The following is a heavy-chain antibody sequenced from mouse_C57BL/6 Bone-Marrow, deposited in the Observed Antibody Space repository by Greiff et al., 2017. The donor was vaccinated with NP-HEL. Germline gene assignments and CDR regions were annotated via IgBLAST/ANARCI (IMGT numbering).Heavy chain of an antibody. CDR1: GFTFSDYY. Sequence: EVNVVESGGGLVQPGGSLKLSCAASGFTFSDYYMYWVRQTPEKRLEWVAYISNGGGSTYYPDTVKGRFTISRDNAKNTLYLQMSRLKSEDTAMYYCAGASKGTYYAMDYWGQGTSVTVSS. CDR3: AGASKGTYYAMDY. CDR2: ISNGGGST. D-gene: IGHD3-1*01. J-gene: IGHJ4*01. V-gene: IGHV5-12*01.